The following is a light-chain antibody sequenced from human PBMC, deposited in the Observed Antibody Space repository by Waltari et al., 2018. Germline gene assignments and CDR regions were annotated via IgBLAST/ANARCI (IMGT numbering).Light chain of an antibody. Sequence: SCRASQSVSSYLACYQQKPGQAPRLLIYDASNRVTGIPARFSGSGSGTDFTLTISSLDPEDFAVYYCQQRSIWPVTFGGGTKVEIK. J-gene: IGKJ4*01. CDR2: DAS. V-gene: IGKV3-11*01. CDR1: QSVSSY. CDR3: QQRSIWPVT.